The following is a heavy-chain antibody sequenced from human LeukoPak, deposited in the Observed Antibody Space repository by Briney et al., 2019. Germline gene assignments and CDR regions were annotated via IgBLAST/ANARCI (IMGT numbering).Heavy chain of an antibody. Sequence: GGSLRLSCEASGFTFSSYPIHWVRQAPGKGLDWVTVISHDGTNSYYADSVKGRFTISRDNSQNTLYLQMNSLRGDDTAVYYCARGHWTLGFDSTRWYWIDYWGQGTLVAVSS. CDR3: ARGHWTLGFDSTRWYWIDY. D-gene: IGHD6-13*01. CDR1: GFTFSSYP. J-gene: IGHJ4*02. V-gene: IGHV3-30*14. CDR2: ISHDGTNS.